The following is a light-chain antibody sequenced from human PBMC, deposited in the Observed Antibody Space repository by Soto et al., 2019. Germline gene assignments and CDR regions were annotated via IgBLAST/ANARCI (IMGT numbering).Light chain of an antibody. CDR2: DAS. CDR3: QQRSNWPPVT. Sequence: TQSPSSLSASVGDRVTITCRASQSISTYLAWYQQKPGQAPRLLIHDASNRATGIPARFSGSGSGTDFTLTISSLEPEDFAVYYCQQRSNWPPVTFGQGTRLEIK. V-gene: IGKV3-11*01. CDR1: QSISTY. J-gene: IGKJ5*01.